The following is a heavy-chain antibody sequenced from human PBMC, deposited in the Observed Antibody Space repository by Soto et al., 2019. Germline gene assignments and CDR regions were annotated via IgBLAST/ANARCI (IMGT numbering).Heavy chain of an antibody. V-gene: IGHV1-69*13. D-gene: IGHD3-9*01. CDR2: IIPIFGTA. CDR1: GGTFSSYA. J-gene: IGHJ6*02. CDR3: ARVPPTHYDILTRDYYYYYGMDV. Sequence: ASVKVSCKASGGTFSSYAISWVRQAPGQGLEWMGGIIPIFGTANYAQKFQGRVTITADESTSTAYMELSSLRSEDTAVYYCARVPPTHYDILTRDYYYYYGMDVWGQGTTVTVSS.